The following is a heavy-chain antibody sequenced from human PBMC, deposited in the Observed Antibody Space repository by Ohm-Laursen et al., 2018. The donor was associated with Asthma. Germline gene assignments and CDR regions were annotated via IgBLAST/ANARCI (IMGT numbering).Heavy chain of an antibody. J-gene: IGHJ3*02. V-gene: IGHV3-7*05. Sequence: SLRLSCTASGFTFSAYAMSWVRQAPGKGLEWVASIKQDGSDQFYLGSVKGRFTISRDNSRNSLYLQMNSLRAEDTAVYYCVREAPYRDCFDIWGQGTMVTVSS. CDR3: VREAPYRDCFDI. D-gene: IGHD1-1*01. CDR1: GFTFSAYA. CDR2: IKQDGSDQ.